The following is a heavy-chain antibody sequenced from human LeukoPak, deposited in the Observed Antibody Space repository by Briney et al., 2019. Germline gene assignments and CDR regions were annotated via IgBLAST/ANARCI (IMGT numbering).Heavy chain of an antibody. V-gene: IGHV3-30*18. CDR2: ISYDGSNK. J-gene: IGHJ4*02. CDR3: AKTGGGYSYGFKY. D-gene: IGHD5-18*01. Sequence: GGSLRLSCAASGFTFSTYTMNWVRQAPGKGLEWVAVISYDGSNKYYVDSVKGRFTISRDNSKNTLYLQMNSLRAEDTAVYYCAKTGGGYSYGFKYWGQGTLVTVSS. CDR1: GFTFSTYT.